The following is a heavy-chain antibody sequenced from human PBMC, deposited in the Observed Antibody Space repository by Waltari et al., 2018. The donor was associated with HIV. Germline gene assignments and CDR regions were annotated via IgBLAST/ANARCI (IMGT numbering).Heavy chain of an antibody. CDR3: ARAGVATIPDYYYYGMDV. V-gene: IGHV6-1*01. D-gene: IGHD5-12*01. Sequence: QVQLQQSGPGLVKPSQTLSLTCAISGDSVSSNSSGCNCHRQSPPSGLEWLGRTYYRSKWYNDYAVSVKSRITINPDTSKNQFSLQLNSVTPEDTAVYYCARAGVATIPDYYYYGMDVWGQGTTVTVSS. CDR1: GDSVSSNSSG. CDR2: TYYRSKWYN. J-gene: IGHJ6*02.